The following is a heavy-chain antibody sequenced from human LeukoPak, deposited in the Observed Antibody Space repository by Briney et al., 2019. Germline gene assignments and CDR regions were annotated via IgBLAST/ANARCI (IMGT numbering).Heavy chain of an antibody. CDR2: IKSKTDGGTT. V-gene: IGHV3-15*01. CDR3: TTVAVTTLLVGLGKPDFDY. J-gene: IGHJ4*02. CDR1: GFTFSNAW. D-gene: IGHD4-17*01. Sequence: KSGGSLRLSCAASGFTFSNAWMSWVRQAPGKGLEWVGRIKSKTDGGTTDYAAPVKGRFTISRDDSKNTLYLQMNSLKTEDTAVYYCTTVAVTTLLVGLGKPDFDYWGQGTLVTVSS.